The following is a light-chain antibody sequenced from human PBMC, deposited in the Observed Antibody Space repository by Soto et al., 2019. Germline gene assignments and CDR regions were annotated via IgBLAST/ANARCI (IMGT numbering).Light chain of an antibody. CDR3: QQYNSYSPLT. Sequence: IQMTQSPSTLSSSLGDRVTITCRASQSISSWLAWYQQKPGKAPKLLXYKASSLESGVPSRFSGSGSGTEFTLTISSLQPDDFATYYCQQYNSYSPLTFGGGTKVDIK. J-gene: IGKJ4*01. V-gene: IGKV1-5*03. CDR2: KAS. CDR1: QSISSW.